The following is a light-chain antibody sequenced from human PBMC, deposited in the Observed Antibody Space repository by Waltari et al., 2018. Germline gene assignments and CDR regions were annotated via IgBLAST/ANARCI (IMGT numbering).Light chain of an antibody. Sequence: QSALTQPASVSGSPGQSITISCTGTSSDVGGYNYVSWYQQHPGKAPNIMIYDVSNRPSGVSNRFSGSKAGNTASLTISGLQAEDEADYYCSSYTSSSTLVFGGGTKLTVL. J-gene: IGLJ2*01. CDR3: SSYTSSSTLV. V-gene: IGLV2-14*03. CDR1: SSDVGGYNY. CDR2: DVS.